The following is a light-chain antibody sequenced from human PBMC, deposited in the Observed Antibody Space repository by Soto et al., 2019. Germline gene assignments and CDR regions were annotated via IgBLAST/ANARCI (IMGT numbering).Light chain of an antibody. CDR1: QSVSSN. J-gene: IGKJ1*01. CDR2: GAS. CDR3: QQYNNWPPVT. Sequence: EIVMTQSPATLSVSPGERATLSCRASQSVSSNLAWYQQKPGQAPRLLIYGASTRATGIPARFSGSGSGTQFTLTISSLQSEDFSVYYCQQYNNWPPVTFGQGTKVEIK. V-gene: IGKV3-15*01.